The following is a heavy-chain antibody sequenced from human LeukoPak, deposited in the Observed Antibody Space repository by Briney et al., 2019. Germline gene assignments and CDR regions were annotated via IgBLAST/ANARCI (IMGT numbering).Heavy chain of an antibody. CDR1: GGSISSGSYY. Sequence: PSQTLSLTCTVSGGSISSGSYYWSWIRQPAGKGLEWIGRIYTSGSTNYNPSLKSQVTISVDTSKNQFTLKLSSVTAADTAVYYCARGGAVAGYGMDVWGQGTTVTVSS. V-gene: IGHV4-61*02. D-gene: IGHD6-19*01. CDR3: ARGGAVAGYGMDV. J-gene: IGHJ6*02. CDR2: IYTSGST.